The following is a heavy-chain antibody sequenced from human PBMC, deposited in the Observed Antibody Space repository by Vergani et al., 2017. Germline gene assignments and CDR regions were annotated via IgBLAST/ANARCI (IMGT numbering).Heavy chain of an antibody. CDR1: GGSISSSSYY. Sequence: QLQLQESGPGLVKPSETLSLTCTVSGGSISSSSYYWGWIRQPPGKGLEWIGSIYYSGSTYYNPSLTSRVTISVDTSKNQFSLKLSSVTAAGTAVYYCARAIVVVPAEFDYWGQGTLVTVSS. CDR3: ARAIVVVPAEFDY. CDR2: IYYSGST. J-gene: IGHJ4*02. V-gene: IGHV4-39*07. D-gene: IGHD2-2*01.